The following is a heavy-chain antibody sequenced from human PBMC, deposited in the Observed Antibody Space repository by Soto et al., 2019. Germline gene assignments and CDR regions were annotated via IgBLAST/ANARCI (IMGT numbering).Heavy chain of an antibody. J-gene: IGHJ4*02. CDR3: ASIRYCSGGRCPYYFDY. V-gene: IGHV1-69*02. D-gene: IGHD2-15*01. Sequence: SVKVSCKASGGTFSSYTISWVRQAPGQGLEWMGRIIPILGIANYAQKFQGRVTITADKSTSTAYMELSSLRSEDTAVYYCASIRYCSGGRCPYYFDYWGQGTLVTVSS. CDR2: IIPILGIA. CDR1: GGTFSSYT.